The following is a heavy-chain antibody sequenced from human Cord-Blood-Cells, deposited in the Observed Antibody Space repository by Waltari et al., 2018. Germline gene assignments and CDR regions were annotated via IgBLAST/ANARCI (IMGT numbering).Heavy chain of an antibody. V-gene: IGHV3-15*01. J-gene: IGHJ3*02. D-gene: IGHD5-12*01. CDR3: TIGGYDAFDI. CDR2: IKSKTDGGTT. Sequence: EVQLVESGGGLVKPGGSLRLSCAAPGFSFSNAWMRWVRQAPGEGLEWVGRIKSKTDGGTTDYAAPVKGRFTISRDDSKNTLYLQMNSLKTEDTAVYYCTIGGYDAFDIWGQGTMVTVSS. CDR1: GFSFSNAW.